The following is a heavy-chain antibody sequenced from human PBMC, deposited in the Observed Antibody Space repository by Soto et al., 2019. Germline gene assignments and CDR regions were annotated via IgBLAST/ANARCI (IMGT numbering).Heavy chain of an antibody. CDR1: GYTFSRYG. V-gene: IGHV1-18*01. J-gene: IGHJ6*04. CDR2: ISGYNGDT. Sequence: ASVKVSCKTSGYTFSRYGISWVRQAPGQGLEWMGWISGYNGDTNYAQKVQGRVTMTIDTSTYTAYMELRSLTSDDTAIFYCAKKGQPPYYSYGRDVWGKGTTVTVS. CDR3: AKKGQPPYYSYGRDV.